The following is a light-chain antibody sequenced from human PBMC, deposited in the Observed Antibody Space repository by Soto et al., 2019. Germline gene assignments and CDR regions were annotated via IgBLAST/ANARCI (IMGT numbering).Light chain of an antibody. CDR1: QSVSTS. J-gene: IGKJ1*01. CDR3: QIRDVWPS. CDR2: DAS. V-gene: IGKV3-11*01. Sequence: IVLTQSPATLSLSPGERSALSCRASQSVSTSLAWYQHKPGQAPRLIIYDASNRAPGIPARFSGSVSGTDFTLTISSLEPEDFSVYYCQIRDVWPSFGHGTKVE.